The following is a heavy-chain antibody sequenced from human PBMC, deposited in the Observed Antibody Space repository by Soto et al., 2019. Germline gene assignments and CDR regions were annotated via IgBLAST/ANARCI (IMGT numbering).Heavy chain of an antibody. D-gene: IGHD5-12*01. Sequence: GGSLRLSCAASGFTVSSNYMSWVRQAPGKGLEWVSVIYSGGSTYYADSVKGRFTISRDNSKNTLYLQMNSLRAEDTAVYYCARHYYSGYDLDYWGQGTLVTVSS. J-gene: IGHJ4*02. CDR2: IYSGGST. CDR1: GFTVSSNY. CDR3: ARHYYSGYDLDY. V-gene: IGHV3-53*01.